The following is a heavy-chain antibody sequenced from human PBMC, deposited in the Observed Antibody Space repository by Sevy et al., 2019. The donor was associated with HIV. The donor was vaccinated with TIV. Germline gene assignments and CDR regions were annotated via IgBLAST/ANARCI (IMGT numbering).Heavy chain of an antibody. V-gene: IGHV3-33*03. D-gene: IGHD3-10*01. CDR1: GFSFHAFG. CDR2: ISPDGHNQ. Sequence: GGSLRLSCEASGFSFHAFGMHWVRQAPGKGLEWVGLISPDGHNQNYAAFVKGRFTISRDNSKNTLYLHMTGLTGDDTAMYSCTKESLRGTDLRGDFDHWGQGTLVTVSS. CDR3: TKESLRGTDLRGDFDH. J-gene: IGHJ4*02.